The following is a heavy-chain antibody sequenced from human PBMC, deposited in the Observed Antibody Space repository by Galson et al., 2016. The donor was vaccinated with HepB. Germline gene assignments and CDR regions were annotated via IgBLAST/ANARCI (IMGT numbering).Heavy chain of an antibody. D-gene: IGHD3-22*01. Sequence: SLRLSCAASGFTFSSYWMHWVRQAPGKGLVWVSRLDSDGSATSYADSVTGRFTISRDNAKNTLYLQMNSLRAEDTAVYYCARRGYFYDSSGAFDIWGQGTMVTVSS. CDR2: LDSDGSAT. CDR1: GFTFSSYW. V-gene: IGHV3-74*01. CDR3: ARRGYFYDSSGAFDI. J-gene: IGHJ3*02.